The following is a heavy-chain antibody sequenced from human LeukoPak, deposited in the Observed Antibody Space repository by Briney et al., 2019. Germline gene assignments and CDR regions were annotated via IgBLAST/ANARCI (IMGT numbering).Heavy chain of an antibody. V-gene: IGHV4-34*01. CDR2: MNHSGST. D-gene: IGHD6-13*01. Sequence: PSETLSLTCAVYGGSFSGYYWSWIRQPPPQGLEWIGEMNHSGSTNYNPSLKSRVTISVDTSKNQFSLKLSSVTAADTAVYYCARGGGVRYSSSWYRYYFDYWGQGTLVTVSS. CDR3: ARGGGVRYSSSWYRYYFDY. J-gene: IGHJ4*02. CDR1: GGSFSGYY.